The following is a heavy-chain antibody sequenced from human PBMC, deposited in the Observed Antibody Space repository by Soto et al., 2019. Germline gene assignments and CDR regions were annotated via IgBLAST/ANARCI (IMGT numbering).Heavy chain of an antibody. CDR1: GFTFTRYS. CDR3: ARESEDLPSNFDY. Sequence: GGSLRLSCAASGFTFTRYSMNWVRQAPGKGLEWVSSISSTTNYIYYVDSMKGRFTISRDNAKNSLYLEMNSLRAEDTAVYYCARESEDLPSNFDYWGQGTLVTVSS. V-gene: IGHV3-21*06. CDR2: ISSTTNYI. J-gene: IGHJ4*02.